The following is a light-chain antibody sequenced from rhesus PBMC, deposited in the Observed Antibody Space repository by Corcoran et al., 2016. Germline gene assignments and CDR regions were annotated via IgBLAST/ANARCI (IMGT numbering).Light chain of an antibody. V-gene: IGKV1-43*02. CDR3: LQYNSDPLT. CDR1: QGISTY. Sequence: DIQMTQSPSSLSASVGDRVTITCRASQGISTYLNWYQQKPGKAPKRLIFAASSLESGVPSRFSGSGSWTDFTLTSSSLQPEDFATYYCLQYNSDPLTFGGGTKVEIK. J-gene: IGKJ4*01. CDR2: AAS.